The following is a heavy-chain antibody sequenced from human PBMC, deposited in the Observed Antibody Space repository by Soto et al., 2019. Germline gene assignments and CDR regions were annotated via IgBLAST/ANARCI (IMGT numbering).Heavy chain of an antibody. Sequence: ASVKVSCKDSGYTFTSYGIRWVRQAPGQGLEWMGWISAYNGNTNYAQKLQGRVTMTTDTSTSTAYMELRSLRSDDTAVYYCARGPPGGSDFDYWGQGTLVTVSS. D-gene: IGHD2-15*01. V-gene: IGHV1-18*01. CDR1: GYTFTSYG. CDR2: ISAYNGNT. J-gene: IGHJ4*02. CDR3: ARGPPGGSDFDY.